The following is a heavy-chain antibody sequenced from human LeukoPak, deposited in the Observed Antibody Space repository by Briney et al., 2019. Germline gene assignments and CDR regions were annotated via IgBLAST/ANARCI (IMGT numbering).Heavy chain of an antibody. Sequence: GGSLRLSCAASGFTFSSYWMSWVRQAPGKGLEWVANIKLDGSEKYYVDSVEGRFSISRDNAKNSLYLQMNSLRAEDTAVYYCARDPDYSTYAMDVWGQGTTVTVSS. J-gene: IGHJ6*02. CDR3: ARDPDYSTYAMDV. V-gene: IGHV3-7*01. D-gene: IGHD4-4*01. CDR2: IKLDGSEK. CDR1: GFTFSSYW.